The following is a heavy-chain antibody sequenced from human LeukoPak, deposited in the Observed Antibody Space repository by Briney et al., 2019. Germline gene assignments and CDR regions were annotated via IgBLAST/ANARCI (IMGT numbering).Heavy chain of an antibody. CDR2: MNPNSGDT. D-gene: IGHD3-10*01. J-gene: IGHJ6*03. CDR1: GYTFTSYD. Sequence: ASVKVSCKASGYTFTSYDINWVRQATGQGLEWMGWMNPNSGDTGYAQKFQGRVTITRNTSISTAYMELSSLRSEDTAVYYYARGGPRGSYYYYMDVWGKGTTVTVSS. V-gene: IGHV1-8*03. CDR3: ARGGPRGSYYYYMDV.